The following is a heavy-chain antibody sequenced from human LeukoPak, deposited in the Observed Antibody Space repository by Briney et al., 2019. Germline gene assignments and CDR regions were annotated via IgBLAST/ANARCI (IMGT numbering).Heavy chain of an antibody. V-gene: IGHV4-39*01. D-gene: IGHD2-2*02. CDR3: ARHKYCSSTSCYTGDFDY. Sequence: PSETLSLTCTVSGGSISSHYWSWIRQPPGKGLEWIGSIYYSGSTYYNPSLKSRVTIPVDTSKNQFSLKLSSVTAPDTAVYYCARHKYCSSTSCYTGDFDYWGQGTLVTVSS. J-gene: IGHJ4*02. CDR1: GGSISSHY. CDR2: IYYSGST.